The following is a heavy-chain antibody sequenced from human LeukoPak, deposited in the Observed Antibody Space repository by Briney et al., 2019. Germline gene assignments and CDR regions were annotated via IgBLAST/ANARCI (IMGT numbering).Heavy chain of an antibody. V-gene: IGHV3-7*03. J-gene: IGHJ4*02. Sequence: GGSLRLSCAVSGFNFRDHWMNWVRQAPGKGLQWVGHIKNDGSETYYLDSLKGRFSISRDNTNNALYLQMNSLRVEDTAVYYCVKNDGWFHLAQWGQGTLVTVSS. CDR1: GFNFRDHW. CDR2: IKNDGSET. CDR3: VKNDGWFHLAQ. D-gene: IGHD6-19*01.